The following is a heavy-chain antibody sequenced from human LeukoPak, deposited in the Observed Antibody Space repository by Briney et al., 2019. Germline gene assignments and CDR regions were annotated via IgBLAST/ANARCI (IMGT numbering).Heavy chain of an antibody. Sequence: SETLSLTCAVYGGSFSGYYWSWLRQPPGKGLEWIGEINHSGSTNYNPSLKSRVTISVDTSKNQFSLKLSSVTAADTAVYYCARAAAAAAGNLTPWMHGMDVWGKGTTVTVSS. CDR1: GGSFSGYY. CDR3: ARAAAAAAGNLTPWMHGMDV. CDR2: INHSGST. D-gene: IGHD6-13*01. V-gene: IGHV4-34*01. J-gene: IGHJ6*04.